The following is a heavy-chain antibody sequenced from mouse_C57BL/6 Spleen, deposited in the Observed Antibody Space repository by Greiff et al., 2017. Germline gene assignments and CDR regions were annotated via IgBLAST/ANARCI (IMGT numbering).Heavy chain of an antibody. CDR2: ILPGSGST. CDR3: ARRDWSYAMDY. J-gene: IGHJ4*01. Sequence: QVQLQQSGAELMKPGASVKLSCKATGYTFTGYWIEWVKQRPGHGLEWIGAILPGSGSTNYNEKFKGTATFTTDTSSNTASLQLSSLTTEDSAIYYCARRDWSYAMDYWGQGTSVTVSS. CDR1: GYTFTGYW. V-gene: IGHV1-9*01. D-gene: IGHD3-3*01.